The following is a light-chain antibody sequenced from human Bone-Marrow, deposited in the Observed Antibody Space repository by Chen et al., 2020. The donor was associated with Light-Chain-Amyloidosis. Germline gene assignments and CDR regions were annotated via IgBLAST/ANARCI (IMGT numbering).Light chain of an antibody. Sequence: QTVVTQAPSVSVSPGGTVTLTCGVSLGPVSSGFHPSWYRQTPGRPPRTLIYNTDSRSSGVSVRFSGSILEKKAGLTVTGAQADDESDYYCALYLNSGLWVFGGGTKLTVL. CDR2: NTD. V-gene: IGLV8-61*01. J-gene: IGLJ3*02. CDR1: LGPVSSGFH. CDR3: ALYLNSGLWV.